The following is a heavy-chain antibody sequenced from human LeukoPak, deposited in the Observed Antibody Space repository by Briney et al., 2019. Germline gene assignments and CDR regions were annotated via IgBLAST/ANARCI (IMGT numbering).Heavy chain of an antibody. D-gene: IGHD6-13*01. CDR2: ISSSSSTI. CDR3: ARSSSSSWAEFYYYYYGMDV. V-gene: IGHV3-48*01. Sequence: GGSLRLSCAASGFTFSSYSMNWVRQAPGKGLEWVSYISSSSSTIYYADSVKGRFTISRDNAKNSLYLQMNSLRAEDTAVYYCARSSSSSWAEFYYYYYGMDVRGQGTTVTVSS. CDR1: GFTFSSYS. J-gene: IGHJ6*02.